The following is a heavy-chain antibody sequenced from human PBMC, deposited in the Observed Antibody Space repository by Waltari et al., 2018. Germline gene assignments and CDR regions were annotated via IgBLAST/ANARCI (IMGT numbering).Heavy chain of an antibody. J-gene: IGHJ3*02. D-gene: IGHD1-26*01. CDR3: AKDPREGATTLAFDI. Sequence: EVQLLESGGGLVQPGGSLRLSCAASGFTFSSYAMSWVRQAPGKGLGWVSVIYSGGSTYYADSVKGRFTISRDNSKNTLYLQMNSLRAEDTAVYYCAKDPREGATTLAFDIWGQGTMVTVSS. CDR2: IYSGGST. V-gene: IGHV3-23*03. CDR1: GFTFSSYA.